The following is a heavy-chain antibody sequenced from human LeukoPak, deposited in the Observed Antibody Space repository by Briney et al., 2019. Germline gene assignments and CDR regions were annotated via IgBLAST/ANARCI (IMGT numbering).Heavy chain of an antibody. D-gene: IGHD6-13*01. V-gene: IGHV4-4*07. Sequence: PSETLSLTCTVSGGSISSYYWSWIRQPAGKGPEWIGRIYTSGSTNYNPSLKSRVTISVDKSKNQFSLKLSSVTAADTAVYYCARGGIAAAGTDPFDYWGQGTLVTVSS. J-gene: IGHJ4*02. CDR2: IYTSGST. CDR3: ARGGIAAAGTDPFDY. CDR1: GGSISSYY.